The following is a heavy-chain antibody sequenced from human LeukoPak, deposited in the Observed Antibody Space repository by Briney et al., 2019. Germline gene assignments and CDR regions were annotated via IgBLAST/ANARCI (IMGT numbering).Heavy chain of an antibody. V-gene: IGHV4-59*01. CDR1: GGSINSYY. CDR2: IHYSGST. D-gene: IGHD3-10*01. J-gene: IGHJ6*03. Sequence: SETLSLTCNVSGGSINSYYWSWIRQPPGKGLQWIGCIHYSGSTNYNPSLKSRVTISVDTSKNQFSLKLSSVTAADTAVYYCARTTMVRGTYYMDVWGKGTTVTISS. CDR3: ARTTMVRGTYYMDV.